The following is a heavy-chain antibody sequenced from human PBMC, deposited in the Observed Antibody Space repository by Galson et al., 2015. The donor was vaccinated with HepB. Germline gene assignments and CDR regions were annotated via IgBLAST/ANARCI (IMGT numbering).Heavy chain of an antibody. D-gene: IGHD2-15*01. J-gene: IGHJ4*02. V-gene: IGHV3-33*01. CDR2: IWYDGSNK. CDR1: GFTFSGYG. CDR3: ARWSSGSWDY. Sequence: SLRLSCAASGFTFSGYGMHWIRQAPGKGLEWVAVIWYDGSNKYYADSVKGRFTISRDNSKNTLYLQMNSLRVEDTAVYYCARWSSGSWDYWGQGTLVTVSS.